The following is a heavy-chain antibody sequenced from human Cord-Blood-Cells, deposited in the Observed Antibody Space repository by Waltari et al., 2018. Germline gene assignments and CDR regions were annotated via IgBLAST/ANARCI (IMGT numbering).Heavy chain of an antibody. Sequence: QVQLVQSGAEVKKPGSSVKVSCKASGGTFSSYAISWVLQAPGQGLEWMGGIIPIFGTANYAQKFQGRVTITADESTSTAYMELSSLRSEDTAVYYCARDREGSIAARGAFDIWGQGTMVTVSS. V-gene: IGHV1-69*01. D-gene: IGHD6-6*01. CDR2: IIPIFGTA. J-gene: IGHJ3*02. CDR1: GGTFSSYA. CDR3: ARDREGSIAARGAFDI.